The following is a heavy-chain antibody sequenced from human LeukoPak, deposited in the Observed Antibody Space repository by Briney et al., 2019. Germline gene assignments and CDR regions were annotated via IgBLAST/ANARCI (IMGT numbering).Heavy chain of an antibody. CDR2: IIPIFGTA. D-gene: IGHD2-2*01. CDR1: GGTFSSYA. Sequence: ASVKVSCKASGGTFSSYAISWVRQAPGQGLEWMGGIIPIFGTANYAQKFQGRVTITADEFTSTAYMELSSLRSEDTAVYYCARGNPYCSSTSCWTEAFDIWGQGTMVTVSS. CDR3: ARGNPYCSSTSCWTEAFDI. V-gene: IGHV1-69*01. J-gene: IGHJ3*02.